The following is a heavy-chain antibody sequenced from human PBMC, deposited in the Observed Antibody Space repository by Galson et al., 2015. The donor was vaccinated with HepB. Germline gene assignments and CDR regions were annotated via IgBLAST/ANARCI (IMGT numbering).Heavy chain of an antibody. V-gene: IGHV1-69-2*01. CDR2: VDPEDGET. CDR1: GYTFTDYY. Sequence: VKVSCKVSGYTFTDYYMHWVQQAPGKGLEWMGLVDPEDGETIYAEKFQGRVTITADTSTDTAYMELSSLRSEDTAVYYCATGPRVGATRGAGIWGQGTMVTVSS. CDR3: ATGPRVGATRGAGI. J-gene: IGHJ3*02. D-gene: IGHD1-26*01.